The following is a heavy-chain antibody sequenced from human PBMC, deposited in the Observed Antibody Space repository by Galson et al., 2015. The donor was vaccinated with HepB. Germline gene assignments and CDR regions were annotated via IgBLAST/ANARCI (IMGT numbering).Heavy chain of an antibody. D-gene: IGHD6-19*01. Sequence: SLRLSCAASGFTFSHYNMNWVRQAPGKGLEWVSYISSSTSTIYYADSVKGRFTISRDNAKNSLYLQMNSLRAEDTAVYYCARTYSSGWSDYWGQGTLVTVSS. CDR1: GFTFSHYN. J-gene: IGHJ4*02. CDR2: ISSSTSTI. CDR3: ARTYSSGWSDY. V-gene: IGHV3-48*04.